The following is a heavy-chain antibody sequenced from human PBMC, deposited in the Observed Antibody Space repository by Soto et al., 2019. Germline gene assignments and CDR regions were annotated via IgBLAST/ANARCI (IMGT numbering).Heavy chain of an antibody. Sequence: PSETLSLTCTVSGGSISSGGYSRSWIRQHPGKGLEWIGYIYYSGSTYYNPSLKSRVTISVDTSKNQFSLKLSSVTAADTAVYYCATTPSQVLWFGELSPSFDYWGQGTLVTVSS. CDR3: ATTPSQVLWFGELSPSFDY. V-gene: IGHV4-31*03. J-gene: IGHJ4*02. CDR1: GGSISSGGYS. D-gene: IGHD3-10*01. CDR2: IYYSGST.